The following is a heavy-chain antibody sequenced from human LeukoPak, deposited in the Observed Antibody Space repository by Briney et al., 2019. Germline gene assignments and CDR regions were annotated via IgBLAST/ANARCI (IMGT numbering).Heavy chain of an antibody. V-gene: IGHV1-2*02. CDR1: GYTFTVYY. Sequence: ASVKVSCTASGYTFTVYYMHLVRQAPGQGLEWMGWINPNSGGTNYAQKFQGRVTMTRDTSISTAYMELSRLRSDDTAVYYCARDVERFVVGLTSVGNWFDPWGQGTLVTVSS. D-gene: IGHD3-10*01. CDR3: ARDVERFVVGLTSVGNWFDP. J-gene: IGHJ5*02. CDR2: INPNSGGT.